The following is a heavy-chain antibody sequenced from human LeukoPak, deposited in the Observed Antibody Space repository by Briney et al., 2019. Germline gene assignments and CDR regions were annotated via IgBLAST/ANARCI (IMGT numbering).Heavy chain of an antibody. V-gene: IGHV1-69*05. D-gene: IGHD3-16*01. CDR3: ARARPIDPYDYVWGS. CDR1: GGTFSSYA. J-gene: IGHJ4*02. Sequence: ASVKVSCKASGGTFSSYAISWVRQAPGQGLEWMGGIIPIFGTTNYAQKFQGRVTITTDESTSTAYMELSSLRSEDTAVYYCARARPIDPYDYVWGSWGQGTLVTVSS. CDR2: IIPIFGTT.